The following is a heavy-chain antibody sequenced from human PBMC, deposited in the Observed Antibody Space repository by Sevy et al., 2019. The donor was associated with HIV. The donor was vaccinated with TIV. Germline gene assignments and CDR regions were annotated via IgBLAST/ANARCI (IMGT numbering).Heavy chain of an antibody. J-gene: IGHJ4*02. D-gene: IGHD3-22*01. V-gene: IGHV4-39*01. CDR2: IYYSRST. CDR1: GDSISSSNFY. Sequence: SETLSLTCTASGDSISSSNFYWGWIRQPPGKELEWIGSIYYSRSTYYNPSLKSRVTISVDTSKDQFSLKLRSLTAADTAVYYCARLFDDSSGPPSNYWGQGTLVTVSS. CDR3: ARLFDDSSGPPSNY.